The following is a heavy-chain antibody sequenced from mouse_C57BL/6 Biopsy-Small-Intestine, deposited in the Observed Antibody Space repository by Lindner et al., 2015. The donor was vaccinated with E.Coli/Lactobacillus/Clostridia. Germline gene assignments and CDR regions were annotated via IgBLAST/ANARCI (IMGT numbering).Heavy chain of an antibody. J-gene: IGHJ2*01. CDR2: FFPKSGSL. Sequence: VQLQESGAELVKPGASVKLSCKASGYTFTDYTIHWVKQRSGQGLEWIGWFFPKSGSLKYNERFRDKATLTADKSSRTVYMELSSLTSDDSAVYFCARHDALGALFDYWGQGTTLTVSS. D-gene: IGHD3-1*01. CDR3: ARHDALGALFDY. CDR1: GYTFTDYT. V-gene: IGHV1-62-2*01.